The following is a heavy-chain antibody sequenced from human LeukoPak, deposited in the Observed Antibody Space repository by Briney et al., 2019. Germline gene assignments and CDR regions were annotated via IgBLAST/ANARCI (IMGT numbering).Heavy chain of an antibody. D-gene: IGHD3-3*01. Sequence: ASVKVSCKASGYTFTSYGISWVRQAPGQGLEWMGWISAYNGNSNYAQKLQGRVTMTTDTSTSTAYMELRSLRSDDTAVYYCARIVWSGYLHYGMDVWGQGTTVTVSS. J-gene: IGHJ6*02. CDR3: ARIVWSGYLHYGMDV. V-gene: IGHV1-18*01. CDR2: ISAYNGNS. CDR1: GYTFTSYG.